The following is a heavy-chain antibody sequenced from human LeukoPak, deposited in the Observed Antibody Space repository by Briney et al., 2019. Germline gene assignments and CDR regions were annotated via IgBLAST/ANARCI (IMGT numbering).Heavy chain of an antibody. CDR3: ARGWDGDSNWFDP. J-gene: IGHJ5*02. D-gene: IGHD4-17*01. V-gene: IGHV4-59*01. CDR1: GGSISGYY. CDR2: IYYSGST. Sequence: PSETLSLTCTVSGGSISGYYWSWIRQPPGKGLEWIGYIYYSGSTNYNPSLKSRVTISLDTSKNQFSLKLSSVTAADTAVYYCARGWDGDSNWFDPWGQGTLVIVSS.